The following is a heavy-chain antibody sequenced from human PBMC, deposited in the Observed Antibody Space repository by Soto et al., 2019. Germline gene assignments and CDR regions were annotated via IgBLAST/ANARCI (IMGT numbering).Heavy chain of an antibody. CDR3: ASLTPLYYFDY. J-gene: IGHJ4*02. CDR1: VFTFISYS. CDR2: ISSSSSTI. Sequence: QPGWSLRLSCASSVFTFISYSMNWVRQAPGKGLEWVSYISSSSSTIYYADSVKGRFTISRDNAKNSLHLQMNSLRDEDTAVYYCASLTPLYYFDYWGQGTLVTVSS. D-gene: IGHD3-9*01. V-gene: IGHV3-48*02.